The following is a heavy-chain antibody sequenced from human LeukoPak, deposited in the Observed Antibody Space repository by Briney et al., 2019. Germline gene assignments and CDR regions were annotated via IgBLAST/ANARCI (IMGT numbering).Heavy chain of an antibody. V-gene: IGHV3-23*01. D-gene: IGHD4/OR15-4a*01. CDR3: ARRAGAYSQPYDY. Sequence: GGSLRLSCAASGFTFSNYGMNWVRQAPGKGLEWVSGITGRGENTYYADSVKGRFTISRDNSKNTLYLQMNSLRAEDTAVYYCARRAGAYSQPYDYWGQGTLVTVSS. CDR2: ITGRGENT. CDR1: GFTFSNYG. J-gene: IGHJ4*02.